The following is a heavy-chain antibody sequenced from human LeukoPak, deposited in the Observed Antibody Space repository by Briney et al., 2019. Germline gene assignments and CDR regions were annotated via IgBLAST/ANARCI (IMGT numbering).Heavy chain of an antibody. V-gene: IGHV4-39*01. CDR2: IYYSGST. D-gene: IGHD5-12*01. CDR3: ARIQVATINWFDY. Sequence: SETLSLTCTVSGGFISSSSYYWGWIRQPPGKGLEWIGSIYYSGSTYYNPSLKSRVTISVDTSENQFSLKLSSVTAADTAVYFCARIQVATINWFDYWGQGTLVTVSS. J-gene: IGHJ4*02. CDR1: GGFISSSSYY.